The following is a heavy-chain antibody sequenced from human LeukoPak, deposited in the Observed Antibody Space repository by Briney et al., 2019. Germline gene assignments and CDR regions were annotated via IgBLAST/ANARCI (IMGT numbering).Heavy chain of an antibody. CDR1: GYTFTGYY. V-gene: IGHV1-2*02. CDR2: INPNSGGT. J-gene: IGHJ4*02. Sequence: GASVKVSCKASGYTFTGYYMHWVRQAPGQGLEWMGWINPNSGGTNYAQKFQGRVTMTRDTSISTAYMELSRLRSDDTAIYYCARGGMGNWLPNFDYWGQGTLVTVSS. D-gene: IGHD3-9*01. CDR3: ARGGMGNWLPNFDY.